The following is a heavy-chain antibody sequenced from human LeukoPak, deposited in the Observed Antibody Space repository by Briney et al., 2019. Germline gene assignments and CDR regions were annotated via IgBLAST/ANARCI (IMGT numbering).Heavy chain of an antibody. CDR2: ISGISSTK. CDR1: GFTLSNYS. CDR3: ARDQVAGTFDC. V-gene: IGHV3-48*01. D-gene: IGHD6-19*01. J-gene: IGHJ4*01. Sequence: GGSLRLSCAAAGFTLSNYSINWVRQAPGKGLEWVSYISGISSTKYYADSVKGRFTISRDNAKNSLYLQMNSLRAEDTAVYSCARDQVAGTFDCWGQGTQVTVSS.